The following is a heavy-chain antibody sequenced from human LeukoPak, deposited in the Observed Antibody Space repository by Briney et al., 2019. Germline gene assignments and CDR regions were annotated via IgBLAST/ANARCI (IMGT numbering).Heavy chain of an antibody. Sequence: PSETLSLTCTVSGGSISSSSYYWGWIRQPPGKGLEWIGSIHYSGSTHYSPSLKSRVTISVDTSKNQFSLKLSSVTAADTAVYYCARWVPQQNYYFDYWGQGTLVTVSS. J-gene: IGHJ4*02. CDR3: ARWVPQQNYYFDY. V-gene: IGHV4-39*01. CDR1: GGSISSSSYY. CDR2: IHYSGST. D-gene: IGHD1-1*01.